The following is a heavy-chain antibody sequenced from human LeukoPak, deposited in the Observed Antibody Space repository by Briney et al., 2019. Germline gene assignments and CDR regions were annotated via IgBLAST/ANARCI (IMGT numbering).Heavy chain of an antibody. CDR3: AKGGNVVVVNFMDV. J-gene: IGHJ6*03. Sequence: GGSLRLSCAASGFTFSGYAMSWVRQAPGKGLEWVSAISGSGGSTYYADSVKGRFTISRDNSKNTLYLQMTSLRAEDTAVYYCAKGGNVVVVNFMDVWGKGTTITVSS. CDR2: ISGSGGST. V-gene: IGHV3-23*01. D-gene: IGHD2-2*01. CDR1: GFTFSGYA.